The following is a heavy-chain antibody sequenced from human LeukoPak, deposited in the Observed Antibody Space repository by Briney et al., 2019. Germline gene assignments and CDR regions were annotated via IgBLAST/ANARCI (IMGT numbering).Heavy chain of an antibody. Sequence: PSETLSLTCAVYGGSFSGYYWSWIRQPPGKGLEWIGEINHSGSTNYNPSLKSRVTISVDTSKNQFSLKLSSVTAADTAVYYCASGGYSSSWYVGYWGQGTLVTVSS. CDR1: GGSFSGYY. CDR2: INHSGST. J-gene: IGHJ4*02. D-gene: IGHD6-13*01. CDR3: ASGGYSSSWYVGY. V-gene: IGHV4-34*01.